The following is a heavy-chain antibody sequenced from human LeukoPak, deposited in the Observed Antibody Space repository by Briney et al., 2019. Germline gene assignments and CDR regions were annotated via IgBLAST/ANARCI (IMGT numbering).Heavy chain of an antibody. Sequence: GGSLRLSCVASRFTFSNYWMSWVRQAPGKGLEWVANINQDGSKKRYADSVKGRFTISRDNAKGSLYLQLNSLRAQDTAVYYCAKWGPYCVGDYCPALDSWGPGTLVTVSS. CDR2: INQDGSKK. J-gene: IGHJ4*02. CDR1: RFTFSNYW. V-gene: IGHV3-7*01. CDR3: AKWGPYCVGDYCPALDS. D-gene: IGHD2-21*02.